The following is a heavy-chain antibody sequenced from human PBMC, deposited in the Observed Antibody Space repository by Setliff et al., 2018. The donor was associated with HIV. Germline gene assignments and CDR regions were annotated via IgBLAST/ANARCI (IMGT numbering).Heavy chain of an antibody. CDR2: VYYSGST. CDR1: GGSISSGGPGYY. Sequence: PSETLSLTCTVSGGSISSGGPGYYWGWVRQPPGGGLEWIGSVYYSGSTNYNPTLKSRVTISVDTSKNQFSLKLSSVTAADTAVYYCNIYYYYYMDVWGKGTTVTVSS. J-gene: IGHJ6*03. CDR3: NIYYYYYMDV. V-gene: IGHV4-39*07.